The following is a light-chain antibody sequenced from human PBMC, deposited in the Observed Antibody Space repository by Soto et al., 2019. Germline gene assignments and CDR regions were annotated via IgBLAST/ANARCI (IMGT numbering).Light chain of an antibody. CDR2: DVS. J-gene: IGLJ2*01. Sequence: QSVLTQPASVSGSPGQSITISCTGTSSDVGGYNYVSWYQQHPGKAPKLMIYDVSNRPSGVSSRFSVSKSGNTASLTISGLQAEDEADYYCRSYTSSSTLHVVFGGGTKVTVL. V-gene: IGLV2-14*01. CDR3: RSYTSSSTLHVV. CDR1: SSDVGGYNY.